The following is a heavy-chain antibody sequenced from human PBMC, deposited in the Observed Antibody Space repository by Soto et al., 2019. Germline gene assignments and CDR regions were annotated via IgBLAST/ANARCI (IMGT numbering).Heavy chain of an antibody. Sequence: QVQLVESGGGVVQPGRSLRLSCAASGFTFISYDMHWVRQAPGKGLEWVALISHDGNNKYYADSVKGRFTISRDNSKNTLYLQINSLRAEDTAVYYCARPRYGDYAGNYWGQGTLVTVSS. CDR1: GFTFISYD. J-gene: IGHJ4*02. CDR3: ARPRYGDYAGNY. V-gene: IGHV3-30-3*01. CDR2: ISHDGNNK. D-gene: IGHD4-17*01.